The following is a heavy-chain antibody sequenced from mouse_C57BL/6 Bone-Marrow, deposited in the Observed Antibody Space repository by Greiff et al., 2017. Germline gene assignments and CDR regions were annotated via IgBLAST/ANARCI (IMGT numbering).Heavy chain of an antibody. D-gene: IGHD2-4*01. Sequence: QVQLQQSGAELVKPGASVKLSCKASGYTFTSYWMQWVKQRPGQGLEWIGEIDPSGSYTNYNQKFKGKATLTVDTSSSTAYMQLSSLTSEDSAVYYCARGYDYVDFDYWGQGTTLTVSS. CDR1: GYTFTSYW. J-gene: IGHJ2*01. CDR2: IDPSGSYT. V-gene: IGHV1-50*01. CDR3: ARGYDYVDFDY.